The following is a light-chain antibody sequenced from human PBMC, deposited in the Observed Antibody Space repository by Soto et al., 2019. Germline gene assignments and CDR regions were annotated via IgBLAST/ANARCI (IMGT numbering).Light chain of an antibody. CDR2: AAT. CDR3: QHANSFPLS. V-gene: IGKV1D-12*01. CDR1: ESVGTW. J-gene: IGKJ4*01. Sequence: DIQMTQSPSSLSASVGDRITITCRAHESVGTWLSWYQQKPGKAPKLLIYAATTLQSGVPSRFSGSRSGTVFSRNVSRLQPEDFATYYCQHANSFPLSFGGGTKVEIK.